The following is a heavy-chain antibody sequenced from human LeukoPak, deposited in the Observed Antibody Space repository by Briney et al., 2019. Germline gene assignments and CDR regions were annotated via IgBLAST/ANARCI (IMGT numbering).Heavy chain of an antibody. CDR3: ARENWVGGYFDY. CDR2: IYYSGST. CDR1: GGSISSGDYY. J-gene: IGHJ4*02. V-gene: IGHV4-30-4*01. D-gene: IGHD2-15*01. Sequence: PSETLSLTRTVSGGSISSGDYYWSWIRQPPGKGLEWIGYIYYSGSTYYNPSLKSRVTISVDTSKNQFSLKLSSVTAADTAVYYCARENWVGGYFDYWGQGTLVTVSS.